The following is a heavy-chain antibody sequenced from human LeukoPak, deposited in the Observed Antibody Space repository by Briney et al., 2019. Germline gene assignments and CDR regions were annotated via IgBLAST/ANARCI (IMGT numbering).Heavy chain of an antibody. Sequence: GGSLRLSCAVSGFTFSSYAMSWVRQAPGKGLGWVSAISAGGGSTYYADSVKGRFTISRDNSKNTLYLQMNSLRAEDTALYFCANGRSSSGALQHDYWGQGTLVTVSS. V-gene: IGHV3-23*01. D-gene: IGHD6-19*01. CDR3: ANGRSSSGALQHDY. CDR2: ISAGGGST. J-gene: IGHJ4*02. CDR1: GFTFSSYA.